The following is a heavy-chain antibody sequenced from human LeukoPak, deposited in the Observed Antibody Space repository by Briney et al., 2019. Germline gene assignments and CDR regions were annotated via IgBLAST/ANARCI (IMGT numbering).Heavy chain of an antibody. CDR3: AREGTLGYCSSTSCPVNYYYYGMDV. Sequence: GASVKVSCKASGGTFSSYAISWVRQAPGQGLEWMGGIIPIFGTANYAQKFQGRVTITADESTSTAYMELSSLRSEGTAVYYCAREGTLGYCSSTSCPVNYYYYGMDVWGQGTTVTVSS. J-gene: IGHJ6*02. V-gene: IGHV1-69*13. CDR1: GGTFSSYA. CDR2: IIPIFGTA. D-gene: IGHD2-2*01.